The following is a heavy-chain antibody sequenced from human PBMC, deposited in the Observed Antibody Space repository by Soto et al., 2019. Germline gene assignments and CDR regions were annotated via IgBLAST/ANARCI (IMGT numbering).Heavy chain of an antibody. D-gene: IGHD6-13*01. CDR2: ISGSGGST. CDR1: GFTFSSYA. Sequence: GGSLRLSCAASGFTFSSYAMSWVRQAPGKGREWVSAISGSGGSTNYADSVKGRFTISRDNSKNTLYLQMNSLRAEDTAVYYCAKGVKGLAAAGMGLDYFDYWGQGTLVTVSS. V-gene: IGHV3-23*01. CDR3: AKGVKGLAAAGMGLDYFDY. J-gene: IGHJ4*02.